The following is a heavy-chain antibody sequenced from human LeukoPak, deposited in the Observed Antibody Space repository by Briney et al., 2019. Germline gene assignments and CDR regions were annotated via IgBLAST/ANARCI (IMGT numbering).Heavy chain of an antibody. Sequence: PSETLSLTCAVYGGSFSGYYWSWIRQPPGKGLEWIGEINRSGSTNYNPSLKSRVTISVDTSKNQFSLKLSSVTAADTAVYYCARGRITMVRGVITRSFDPWGQGTLVTVSS. J-gene: IGHJ5*02. D-gene: IGHD3-10*01. CDR3: ARGRITMVRGVITRSFDP. CDR1: GGSFSGYY. V-gene: IGHV4-34*01. CDR2: INRSGST.